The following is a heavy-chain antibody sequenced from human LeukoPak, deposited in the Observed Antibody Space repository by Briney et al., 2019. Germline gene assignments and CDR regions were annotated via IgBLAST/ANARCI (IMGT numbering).Heavy chain of an antibody. J-gene: IGHJ4*02. V-gene: IGHV3-30*02. D-gene: IGHD3-10*01. CDR2: IRCDGSGK. Sequence: GWSLRLSCAASGFTFSSYGMHWVRQAPGKGLEWVAFIRCDGSGKYYADSVNVRFTISRDNSKNTLYLQIKSPRAEETAVYYCVKGPFGTAFEYCGQGTLGTVSS. CDR1: GFTFSSYG. CDR3: VKGPFGTAFEY.